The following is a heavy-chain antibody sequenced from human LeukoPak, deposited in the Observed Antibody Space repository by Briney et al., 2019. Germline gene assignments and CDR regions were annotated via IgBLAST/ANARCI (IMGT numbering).Heavy chain of an antibody. CDR1: GFTFSSYA. J-gene: IGHJ6*03. CDR2: IRQGGSEE. CDR3: AMIAALYNYYMVV. Sequence: GGSLRLTCAASGFTFSSYAMSWVRQAPGKGLEWVANIRQGGSEEYYVDSVKRRFTISSDNANNSLYLTLNSMRAQDSAVYYCAMIAALYNYYMVVCGNGAPFTVSS. V-gene: IGHV3-7*01. D-gene: IGHD6-13*01.